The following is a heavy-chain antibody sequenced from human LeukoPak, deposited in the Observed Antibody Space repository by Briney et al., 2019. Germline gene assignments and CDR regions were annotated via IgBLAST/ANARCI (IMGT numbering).Heavy chain of an antibody. CDR2: ISAYNGNT. CDR3: ASSGGYEYYYYYYYMDV. Sequence: ASVKVSCKASGYTFTSYGISWVRQAPGQGLEWTGWISAYNGNTNYAQKLQGRVTMTTDTSTSTAYMELRSLRSDDTAVYYCASSGGYEYYYYYYYMDVWGKGTTVTASS. D-gene: IGHD5-12*01. V-gene: IGHV1-18*01. CDR1: GYTFTSYG. J-gene: IGHJ6*03.